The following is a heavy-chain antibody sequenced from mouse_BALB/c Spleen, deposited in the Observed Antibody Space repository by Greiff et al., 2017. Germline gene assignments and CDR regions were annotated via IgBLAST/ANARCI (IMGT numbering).Heavy chain of an antibody. Sequence: VKLMESGPGLVAPSQSLSITCTVSGFSLTSYGVHWVRQPPGKGLEWLGVIWAGGSTNYNSALMSRLSISKDNSKSQVFLKMNSLQTDDTAMYYCASYYRYDEGYAMDYWGQGTSVTVSS. CDR1: GFSLTSYG. V-gene: IGHV2-9*02. D-gene: IGHD2-14*01. CDR3: ASYYRYDEGYAMDY. J-gene: IGHJ4*01. CDR2: IWAGGST.